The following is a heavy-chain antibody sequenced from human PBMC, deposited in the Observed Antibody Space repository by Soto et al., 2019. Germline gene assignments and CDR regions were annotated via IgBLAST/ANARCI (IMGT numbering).Heavy chain of an antibody. CDR2: ISHDGSNK. Sequence: QVQLVESGGGVVQPGRSLRLSCAASGFTFSSYGIHWVRQAPGKGLEWVAVISHDGSNKYYADSVKGRFTISRDNSKKTLYLQMDSLRPEDTAMYYCARDWQWRYNDYWGQGTLVSVSS. J-gene: IGHJ4*02. V-gene: IGHV3-30-3*01. CDR1: GFTFSSYG. D-gene: IGHD6-19*01. CDR3: ARDWQWRYNDY.